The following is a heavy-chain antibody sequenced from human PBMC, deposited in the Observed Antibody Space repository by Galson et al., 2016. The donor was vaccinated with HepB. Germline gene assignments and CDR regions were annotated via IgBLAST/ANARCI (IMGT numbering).Heavy chain of an antibody. V-gene: IGHV3-23*01. CDR3: AKCRSSDSTSCPNY. CDR1: GFTFINYA. D-gene: IGHD2-2*01. CDR2: ISGSGGST. Sequence: SLSLSCAASGFTFINYAMTWVRQAPGKGLEWVSSISGSGGSTYYADSVKGRFTISRDNSKNTLYLQMNSLRAEDTALYFCAKCRSSDSTSCPNYWGQGTLVTVSS. J-gene: IGHJ4*02.